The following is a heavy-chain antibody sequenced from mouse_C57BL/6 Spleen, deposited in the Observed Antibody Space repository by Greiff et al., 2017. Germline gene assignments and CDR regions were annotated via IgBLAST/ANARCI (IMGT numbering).Heavy chain of an antibody. J-gene: IGHJ4*01. CDR3: ARHYYCSRGAMDD. Sequence: VQLQQSGAELVKPGASVTISCKASGYAFTSYWMNWVKQRPGKGLEWIGQIYPGDGDTNYNGKFKGKATLTADKSYSPAYIQMSSLTSEDSAVYFCARHYYCSRGAMDDWGQGTSVTVSS. V-gene: IGHV1-80*01. CDR1: GYAFTSYW. D-gene: IGHD1-1*01. CDR2: IYPGDGDT.